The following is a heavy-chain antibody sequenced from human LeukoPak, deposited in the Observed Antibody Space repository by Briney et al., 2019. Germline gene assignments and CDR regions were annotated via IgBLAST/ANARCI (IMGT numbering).Heavy chain of an antibody. Sequence: SETLSLTCAVYGGSFSGDYWSWIRQPPGKGLEWIGESNHSGSTNYNPSLKRRVAISVETSKNQFSLKLSSLTAADPAVYHWARPCRWPKLAAGDYWGKGTVVSVSS. D-gene: IGHD2-15*01. J-gene: IGHJ4*02. CDR1: GGSFSGDY. CDR3: ARPCRWPKLAAGDY. V-gene: IGHV4-34*01. CDR2: SNHSGST.